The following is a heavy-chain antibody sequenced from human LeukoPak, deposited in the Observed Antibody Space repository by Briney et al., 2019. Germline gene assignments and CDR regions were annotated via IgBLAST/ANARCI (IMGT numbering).Heavy chain of an antibody. CDR2: IYSGGST. Sequence: GGSLRLSCAASGFTVSSNYMSWVRQAPGKGLEWVSVIYSGGSTYYADSVEGRFTISRDNSKNTLYLQMNSLRAEDTAVYYCARGIAAAGTGYWGQGTLVTVSS. D-gene: IGHD6-13*01. CDR1: GFTVSSNY. V-gene: IGHV3-53*01. J-gene: IGHJ4*02. CDR3: ARGIAAAGTGY.